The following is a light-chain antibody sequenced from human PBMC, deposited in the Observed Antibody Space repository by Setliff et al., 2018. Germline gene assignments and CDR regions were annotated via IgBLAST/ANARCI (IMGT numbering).Light chain of an antibody. Sequence: QSVLTQPRSVSGSPGQSITVSCTGTSSDIGNYNLVSWYQQHPGKAPKLIIYEVNKRPSGVPDRFSGSKSGNTASLTISGLQAEDEADYYCSSYAGSNNPYVFGTGTKVTVL. CDR1: SSDIGNYNL. CDR3: SSYAGSNNPYV. J-gene: IGLJ1*01. V-gene: IGLV2-11*01. CDR2: EVN.